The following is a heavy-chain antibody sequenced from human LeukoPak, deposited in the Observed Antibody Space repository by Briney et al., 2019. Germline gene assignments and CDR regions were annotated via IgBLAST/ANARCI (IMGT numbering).Heavy chain of an antibody. CDR2: IYTGGST. J-gene: IGHJ4*02. D-gene: IGHD5-24*01. CDR3: ARDRRDGYNSFYFFDY. V-gene: IGHV4-4*07. Sequence: PSETLSLTCTVSGASITTNYWNWIRQPAGKGLEWIGRIYTGGSTNYNPSLKSRVTMSVDTSKSQLSLKLSSVTAADTAIYYCARDRRDGYNSFYFFDYWGQGTLVTVSS. CDR1: GASITTNY.